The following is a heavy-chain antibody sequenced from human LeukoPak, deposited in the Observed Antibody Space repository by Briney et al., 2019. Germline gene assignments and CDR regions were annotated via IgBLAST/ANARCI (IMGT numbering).Heavy chain of an antibody. CDR3: AKAGNLGGSDYLYYYYYMDV. V-gene: IGHV4-34*01. D-gene: IGHD1-26*01. CDR1: GGTFSGFY. J-gene: IGHJ6*03. CDR2: INHSGST. Sequence: PSETLSLTSAVYGGTFSGFYWSWIAQPPGQGRKWLGEINHSGSTNHNQSPKSRVTISVDTSKNQFSLKLSSVTAADTAVYYCAKAGNLGGSDYLYYYYYMDVWGKGTTVTISS.